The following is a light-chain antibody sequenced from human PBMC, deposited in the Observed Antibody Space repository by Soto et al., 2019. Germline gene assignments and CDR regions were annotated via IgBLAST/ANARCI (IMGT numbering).Light chain of an antibody. CDR3: QQYNASPLT. V-gene: IGKV3-20*01. CDR2: AAS. Sequence: EIVLTQSPGTLSLSPGERATLSCRASQSLNTNSLAWYQQKPGQTPRLLIYAASTRDTDIPDRFIGSGSGTDFALTIPRLEPEDFALYYCQQYNASPLTFGPGTKLDVK. CDR1: QSLNTNS. J-gene: IGKJ3*01.